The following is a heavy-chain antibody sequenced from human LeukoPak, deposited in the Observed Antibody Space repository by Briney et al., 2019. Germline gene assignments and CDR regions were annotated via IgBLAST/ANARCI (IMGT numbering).Heavy chain of an antibody. CDR2: ILYDGSNQ. CDR1: GFTFSSYP. CDR3: AKRPDDYSYGMDV. Sequence: PGGSLRLSCAASGFTFSSYPMHWVRQAPGKGLEWVAVILYDGSNQYYADSVKGRFTISRDNSKNTLYLQMNSLRPEDTAVYYCAKRPDDYSYGMDVWGQGTTVTVSS. J-gene: IGHJ6*02. V-gene: IGHV3-30-3*01.